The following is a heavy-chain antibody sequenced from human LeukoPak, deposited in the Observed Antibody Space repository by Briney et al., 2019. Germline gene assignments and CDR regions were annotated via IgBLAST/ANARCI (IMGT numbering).Heavy chain of an antibody. V-gene: IGHV3-48*01. D-gene: IGHD3-10*01. Sequence: PGGSLRLSCAASGFTFSSYSMNWVRQAPGKGLEWVSYISSSSSTIYYADSVKGRFTISRDNTKNSLYPQMNSLRAEDTAVYYCARDIPFRGLPSKEKDYWGQGTLVTVSS. CDR3: ARDIPFRGLPSKEKDY. CDR2: ISSSSSTI. CDR1: GFTFSSYS. J-gene: IGHJ4*02.